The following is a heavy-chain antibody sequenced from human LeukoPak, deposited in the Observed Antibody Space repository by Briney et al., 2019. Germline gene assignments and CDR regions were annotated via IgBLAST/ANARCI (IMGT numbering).Heavy chain of an antibody. V-gene: IGHV3-7*01. CDR3: ARNYYYRFDY. CDR1: GFTFTSYW. D-gene: IGHD3-10*01. CDR2: IKQDGSVK. J-gene: IGHJ4*02. Sequence: GGSLRFSCAASGFTFTSYWMTWVRQAPGKGLEWVANIKQDGSVKNYVDSLRGRFTISRDNAKDSLYLQMNSLRAEDAAVYFCARNYYYRFDYWGQGTLVAVSS.